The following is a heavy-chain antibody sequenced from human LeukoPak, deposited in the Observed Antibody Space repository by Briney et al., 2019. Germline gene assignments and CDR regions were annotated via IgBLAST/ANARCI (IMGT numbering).Heavy chain of an antibody. Sequence: PSETLSLTCTVSGGSISSYYWSWIRQPPGKGLEWIGYIYYSGSTNYNPSLKSRVTISVDTSKNQFSLKLSSVTAADTAVYYCAREAWTKDFDYWGQGTLVTVSS. D-gene: IGHD3/OR15-3a*01. J-gene: IGHJ4*02. CDR2: IYYSGST. V-gene: IGHV4-59*12. CDR3: AREAWTKDFDY. CDR1: GGSISSYY.